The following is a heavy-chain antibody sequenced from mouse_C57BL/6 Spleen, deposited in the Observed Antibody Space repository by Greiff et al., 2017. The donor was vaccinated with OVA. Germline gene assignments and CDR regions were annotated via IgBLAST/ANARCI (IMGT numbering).Heavy chain of an antibody. CDR2: IYPGSGNT. Sequence: QVQLKQSGAELVRPGASVKLSCKASGYTFTDYSINWVKQRPGQGLEWIARIYPGSGNTYYNEKFKGKATLTAEKSSSTAYMQLSILTSEDSAVDFCASPDYDGTEALASWGQGTLVTVSA. V-gene: IGHV1-76*01. CDR1: GYTFTDYS. CDR3: ASPDYDGTEALAS. J-gene: IGHJ3*01. D-gene: IGHD2-4*01.